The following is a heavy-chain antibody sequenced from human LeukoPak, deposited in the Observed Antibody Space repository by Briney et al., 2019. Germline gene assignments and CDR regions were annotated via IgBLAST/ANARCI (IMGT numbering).Heavy chain of an antibody. CDR2: INHSGST. V-gene: IGHV4-34*01. Sequence: SETLSLACAVYGGSFSGYYWSWIRQPPGKGLEWIGEINHSGSTNYNPSLKSRVTISVDTSKNQFSLKLSSVTAADTAVYYCARGPLSMIVVVIAKDYFDYWGQGTLVTVSS. J-gene: IGHJ4*02. CDR1: GGSFSGYY. CDR3: ARGPLSMIVVVIAKDYFDY. D-gene: IGHD3-22*01.